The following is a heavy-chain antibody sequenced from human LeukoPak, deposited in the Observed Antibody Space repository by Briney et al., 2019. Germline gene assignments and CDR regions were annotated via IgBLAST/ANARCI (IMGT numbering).Heavy chain of an antibody. CDR3: ARNKVVPAAIRSEGYYYYGMDV. V-gene: IGHV1-69*05. J-gene: IGHJ6*02. CDR1: GGTFSSYA. CDR2: IIPIFGTA. D-gene: IGHD2-2*02. Sequence: ASVKVSCKASGGTFSSYAISWVRQAPGQGLEWMGGIIPIFGTANYAQKFQGRVTMTRNTSISTAYMELSSLRSEDTAVYYCARNKVVPAAIRSEGYYYYGMDVWGQGTTVTVSS.